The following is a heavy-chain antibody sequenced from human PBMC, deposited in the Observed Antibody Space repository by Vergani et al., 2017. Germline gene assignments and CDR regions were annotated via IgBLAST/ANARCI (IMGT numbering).Heavy chain of an antibody. CDR3: ADDLRRGNYVGDCMDA. CDR2: ISYDGGEK. CDR1: GFTFSSSG. D-gene: IGHD2-21*02. J-gene: IGHJ5*02. V-gene: IGHV3-30*18. Sequence: QVQLVESGGGVVQPGRSLRLSCAGSGFTFSSSGTHWVRQAPDKGLEWVAIISYDGGEKYYADSIKGRFTISRDNTKNSVYLQMSSLRAEDTAVYYCADDLRRGNYVGDCMDAWGQGTMVTVSS.